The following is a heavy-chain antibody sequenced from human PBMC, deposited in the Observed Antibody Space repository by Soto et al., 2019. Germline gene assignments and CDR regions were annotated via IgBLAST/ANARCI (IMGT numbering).Heavy chain of an antibody. CDR2: IIPIFGTA. CDR3: ASCVLMVYDPHYRYFDY. Sequence: SVKVSCKASGGTFSSYAISWVRQAPGQGLEWMGGIIPIFGTANYAQKFQGRVTITADESTSTAYMELSSLRSEDTAVYYCASCVLMVYDPHYRYFDYWGQGTLVTLSS. CDR1: GGTFSSYA. D-gene: IGHD2-8*01. V-gene: IGHV1-69*13. J-gene: IGHJ4*02.